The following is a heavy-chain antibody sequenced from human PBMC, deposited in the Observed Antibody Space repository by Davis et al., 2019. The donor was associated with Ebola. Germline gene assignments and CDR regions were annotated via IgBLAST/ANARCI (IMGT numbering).Heavy chain of an antibody. CDR3: ARDRILEWLGYGMDV. J-gene: IGHJ6*02. CDR2: ISYDGSNK. D-gene: IGHD3-3*01. V-gene: IGHV3-30-3*01. Sequence: PGGSLRLSCAASGFTFSGSAMHWVRQAPGKGLEWVAVISYDGSNKYYADSVKGRFTISRDNSKNTLYLQMNSLRAEDTAVYYCARDRILEWLGYGMDVWGQGTTVTVSS. CDR1: GFTFSGSA.